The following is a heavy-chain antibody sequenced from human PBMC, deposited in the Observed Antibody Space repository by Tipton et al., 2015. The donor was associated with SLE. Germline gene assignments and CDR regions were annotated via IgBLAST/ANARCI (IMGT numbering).Heavy chain of an antibody. CDR2: IYYTGST. D-gene: IGHD3-10*01. Sequence: LRLSCTVSGGSITSSSDYWGWIRQPPGKGLEWIGTIYYTGSTNSSPSLRSRPTMSIDTSKDQFSLKLSSVTAADTAVYYCASGDVGLFAHHGMDVWGQGTTVTVSS. CDR3: ASGDVGLFAHHGMDV. V-gene: IGHV4-39*01. J-gene: IGHJ6*02. CDR1: GGSITSSSDY.